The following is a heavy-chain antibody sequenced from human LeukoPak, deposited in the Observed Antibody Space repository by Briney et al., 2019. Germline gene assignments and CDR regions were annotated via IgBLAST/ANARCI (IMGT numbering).Heavy chain of an antibody. CDR1: GFTFSSYS. CDR3: ASDASDIVVVPA. J-gene: IGHJ4*02. D-gene: IGHD2-2*01. Sequence: PGGSLRLSCAASGFTFSSYSMNWVRQAPGKGLEWVSSISSSSSYIYYADSVKGRFTISRDNAKNSLYLQMNSLRAEDTAVYYCASDASDIVVVPAWGQGTLVTVSS. CDR2: ISSSSSYI. V-gene: IGHV3-21*01.